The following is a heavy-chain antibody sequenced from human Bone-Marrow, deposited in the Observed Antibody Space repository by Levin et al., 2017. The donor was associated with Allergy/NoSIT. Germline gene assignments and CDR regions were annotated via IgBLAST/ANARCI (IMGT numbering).Heavy chain of an antibody. CDR1: GFTFSTYS. Sequence: PGESLKISCAASGFTFSTYSMNWVRQAPGKGLEWVSSISSSSSYIYYADSVKGRFTISRDNAKNSLYLQMNSLRAEDTAVYYCARGYGDYETYDYYGMDVWGQGTTVTVSS. CDR2: ISSSSSYI. J-gene: IGHJ6*02. D-gene: IGHD4-17*01. CDR3: ARGYGDYETYDYYGMDV. V-gene: IGHV3-21*01.